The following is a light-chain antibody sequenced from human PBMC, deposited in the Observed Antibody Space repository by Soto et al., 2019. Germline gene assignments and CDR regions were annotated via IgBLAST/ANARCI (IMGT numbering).Light chain of an antibody. CDR3: SLYSSSRSRFV. Sequence: QSVLTQPASVSGSPGQSITVSCTGSRSDVGSYDYVSWYQQYPGKAPKLLIYEVTNRPSGVSDRFSGSKSENTASLTISGLQAEDEADYYCSLYSSSRSRFVFGTGTKLTVL. J-gene: IGLJ1*01. CDR1: RSDVGSYDY. V-gene: IGLV2-14*01. CDR2: EVT.